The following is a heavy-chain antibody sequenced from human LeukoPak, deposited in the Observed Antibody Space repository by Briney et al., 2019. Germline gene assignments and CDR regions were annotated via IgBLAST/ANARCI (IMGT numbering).Heavy chain of an antibody. CDR1: GFSFISYG. CDR2: ISDDGRNK. J-gene: IGHJ4*02. Sequence: GGSLRLSCAASGFSFISYGMHWVRQAPGKGLEWVGVISDDGRNKKYADSVKGRFTISRDNSRDTLYLQMNSLRDEDTAVYYCAKRPSDYGDYVTYFDYWGQGTLVTVSS. V-gene: IGHV3-30*18. D-gene: IGHD4-17*01. CDR3: AKRPSDYGDYVTYFDY.